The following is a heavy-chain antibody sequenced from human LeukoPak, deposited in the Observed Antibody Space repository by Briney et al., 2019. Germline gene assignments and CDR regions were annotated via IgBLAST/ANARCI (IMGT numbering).Heavy chain of an antibody. Sequence: GGSLRLSCAASGFTFSSYAMSWVRQAPGKGLEWVAFISFNGNEQKYAGSVKGRFTISRDNSKNILYLQLNGLRIDDTAVYYCARDRSTTSKYFDPWGQGTLVTVSS. CDR1: GFTFSSYA. V-gene: IGHV3-30*03. CDR3: ARDRSTTSKYFDP. J-gene: IGHJ5*02. CDR2: ISFNGNEQ. D-gene: IGHD2/OR15-2a*01.